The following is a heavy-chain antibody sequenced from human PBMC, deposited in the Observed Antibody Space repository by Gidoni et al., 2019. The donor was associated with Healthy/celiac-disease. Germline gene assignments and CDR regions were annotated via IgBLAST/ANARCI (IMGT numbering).Heavy chain of an antibody. V-gene: IGHV3-30*18. D-gene: IGHD1-26*01. CDR2: ISYDGSNK. Sequence: QVQLVESGGGVVQPGRSLRLSRAASGFTFSSYGMHWVRQAPGKGLEWVAVISYDGSNKYYADSVKGRFTISRDNSKNTLYLQMNSLRAEDTAVYYCAKGVVGATLDYWGQGTLVTVSS. CDR3: AKGVVGATLDY. J-gene: IGHJ4*02. CDR1: GFTFSSYG.